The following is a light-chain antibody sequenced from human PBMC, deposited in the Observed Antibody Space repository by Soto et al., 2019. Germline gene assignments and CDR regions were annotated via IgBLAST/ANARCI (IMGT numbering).Light chain of an antibody. J-gene: IGKJ2*03. CDR2: RVS. Sequence: DVVMTQSPLSLPVTLGQPASISCRSTQSPLYSDGNTYLNWFQQRPGQSPRRLIYRVSNRDSGVPDRFSGSGLGTDYTLKISRVEAEDVGVYYGMQATHWQYSFGQGTKMAIK. V-gene: IGKV2-30*01. CDR1: QSPLYSDGNTY. CDR3: MQATHWQYS.